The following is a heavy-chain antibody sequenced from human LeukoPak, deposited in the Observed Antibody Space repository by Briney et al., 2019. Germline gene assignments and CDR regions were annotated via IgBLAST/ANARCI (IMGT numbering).Heavy chain of an antibody. V-gene: IGHV4-59*01. J-gene: IGHJ4*02. CDR2: LYPSGST. Sequence: PSETLSLTCSVSGGSINSGYWRWLRQPPGKGLEWIGLLYPSGSTNYNPSLKSRVTISVDTSRTQFSLKLSSMTAADTAVYYCAGGHYPLEYWGQGTLVTVSS. CDR1: GGSINSGY. D-gene: IGHD1-26*01. CDR3: AGGHYPLEY.